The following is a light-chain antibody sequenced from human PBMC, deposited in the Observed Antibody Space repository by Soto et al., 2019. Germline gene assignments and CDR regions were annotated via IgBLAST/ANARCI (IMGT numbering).Light chain of an antibody. CDR3: QQANSFPLT. Sequence: DIQMTQSPSFVSASVGDRVTITCRASQDVTFWLAWYQQRPGKAPNLLIFAASSLQSGVPSRFSGSGSGTDFTLTISSLQPDDFATYYCQQANSFPLTFGGGTRVEIK. CDR1: QDVTFW. V-gene: IGKV1-12*01. J-gene: IGKJ4*01. CDR2: AAS.